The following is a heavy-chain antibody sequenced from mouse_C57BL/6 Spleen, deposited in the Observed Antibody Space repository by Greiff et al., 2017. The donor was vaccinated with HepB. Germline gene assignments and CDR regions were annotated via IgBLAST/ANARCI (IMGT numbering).Heavy chain of an antibody. CDR2: IRNKANGYTT. CDR1: GFTFTDYY. J-gene: IGHJ2*01. D-gene: IGHD1-1*01. V-gene: IGHV7-3*01. CDR3: ARSSPFITTVVAPFDY. Sequence: EVKLVESGGGLVQPGGSLSLSCAASGFTFTDYYMSWVRQPPGKALEWLGFIRNKANGYTTEYSASVKGRFTISRDNSQSFLYLQMNALRAEDSATYYCARSSPFITTVVAPFDYWGQGTTLTVSS.